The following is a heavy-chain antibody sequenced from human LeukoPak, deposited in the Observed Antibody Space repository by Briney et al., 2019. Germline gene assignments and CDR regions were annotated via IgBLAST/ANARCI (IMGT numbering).Heavy chain of an antibody. V-gene: IGHV4-34*01. J-gene: IGHJ4*02. CDR1: GGSFSGYY. CDR2: TNHSGST. Sequence: PSETLSLTCAVYGGSFSGYYWSWIRQPPGKGLEWIGETNHSGSTNYNPSLKSRVTISVDTSKNQFSLKLSSVTAADTAVYYCASLSSGYYSLDYWGQGTLVTVSS. CDR3: ASLSSGYYSLDY. D-gene: IGHD3-22*01.